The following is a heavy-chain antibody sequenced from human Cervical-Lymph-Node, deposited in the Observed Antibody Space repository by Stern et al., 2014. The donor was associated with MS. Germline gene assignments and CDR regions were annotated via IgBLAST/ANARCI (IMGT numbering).Heavy chain of an antibody. J-gene: IGHJ3*02. Sequence: EVQLGESGAEVKKPGESVKISCEGSGYTFTSHWIAWVRQVPGNGLEWMGIIYPGDSDTRYSTSFQGRFTISADRSISTAYLQWRTLRASDTAMYYCARRGTTGTIDGFDIWGQGSMVTVSS. CDR2: IYPGDSDT. V-gene: IGHV5-51*01. D-gene: IGHD1-1*01. CDR1: GYTFTSHW. CDR3: ARRGTTGTIDGFDI.